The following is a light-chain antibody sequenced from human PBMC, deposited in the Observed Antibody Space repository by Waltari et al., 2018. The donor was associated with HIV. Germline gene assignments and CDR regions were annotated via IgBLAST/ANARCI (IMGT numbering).Light chain of an antibody. CDR1: SSDVGGYNL. V-gene: IGLV2-8*01. CDR3: NSYAGSDNVL. Sequence: QSALTQPPPASGSPGQSVTISCTGSSSDVGGYNLVSWYQHHPGKAPKLIIYDVTKRPSAFPNRFFGSKSANTASLTVSGLQAEDEADYYCNSYAGSDNVLFGGGTKLTVL. J-gene: IGLJ2*01. CDR2: DVT.